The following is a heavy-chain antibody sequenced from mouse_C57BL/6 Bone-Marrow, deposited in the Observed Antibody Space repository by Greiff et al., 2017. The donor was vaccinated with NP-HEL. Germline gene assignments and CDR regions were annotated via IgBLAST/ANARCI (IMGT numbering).Heavy chain of an antibody. V-gene: IGHV5-6*01. J-gene: IGHJ2*01. CDR1: GFTFSSYG. CDR2: ISSGGSYT. D-gene: IGHD2-5*01. Sequence: VQLKESGGDLVKPGGSLKLSCAASGFTFSSYGMSWVRQTPDKRLEWVATISSGGSYTCYPDSVKGRFTISRDNAKNTLYLQMSSLKSEDTAMYYCARHYYSNYFDYWGQGTTLTVSS. CDR3: ARHYYSNYFDY.